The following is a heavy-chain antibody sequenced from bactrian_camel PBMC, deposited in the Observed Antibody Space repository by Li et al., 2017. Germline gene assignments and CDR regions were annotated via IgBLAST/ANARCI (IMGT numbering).Heavy chain of an antibody. CDR2: SSSGALSL. D-gene: IGHD1*01. Sequence: QLVESGGGLVQPGGSLRLSCAASGSTFTNYWMHWVRQGPGKGLEWVSSSSSGALSLVYADSVKGRFTISRDNAKNTVYLQMNGLKTEDSARYHCVTDASTPGLGAARYWGQGTQVTVS. J-gene: IGHJ4*01. V-gene: IGHV3S25*01. CDR1: GSTFTNYW. CDR3: VTDASTPGLGAARY.